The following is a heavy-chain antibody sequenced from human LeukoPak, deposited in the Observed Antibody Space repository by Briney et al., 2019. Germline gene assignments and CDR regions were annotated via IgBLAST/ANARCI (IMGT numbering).Heavy chain of an antibody. CDR3: ARGRSYGDYALFAY. J-gene: IGHJ4*02. CDR1: GYTFTGYY. Sequence: ASVKVSCKASGYTFTGYYMHWVRQAPGQGLEWMGWINPNSGGTNYAQKFQGRVTMTRDTSISTAYMELSRLRSDDTAVYYCARGRSYGDYALFAYWGQGTLVTVSS. V-gene: IGHV1-2*02. CDR2: INPNSGGT. D-gene: IGHD4-17*01.